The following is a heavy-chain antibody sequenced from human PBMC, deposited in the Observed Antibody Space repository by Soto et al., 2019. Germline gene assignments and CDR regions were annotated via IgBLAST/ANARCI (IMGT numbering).Heavy chain of an antibody. D-gene: IGHD3-10*01. CDR2: INAGNGNT. Sequence: SVKACCKASGYAFDCYARHWVRQAPGQRLEWMGWINAGNGNTKYSQKFQGRVTITRDTSASTAYMELSSLRSEDTAVYYCASLGFGSGSSWGQGTLVIVSS. CDR3: ASLGFGSGSS. J-gene: IGHJ5*02. CDR1: GYAFDCYA. V-gene: IGHV1-3*01.